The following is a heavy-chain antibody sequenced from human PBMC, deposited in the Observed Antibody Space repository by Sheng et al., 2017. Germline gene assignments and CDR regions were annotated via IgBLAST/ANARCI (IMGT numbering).Heavy chain of an antibody. J-gene: IGHJ3*01. Sequence: EVQLVESGGGLVQPGGSLRLSCAASGFTFSDQYMDWVRQVPGKGLEWVGRIRTEAKGYSTHYAASVKGRFTMSRQDSRNSVYLQMNSLKTEDTAVYYCTRVIDYYGSNGYSVDALDAWGQGTMVTVSS. CDR2: IRTEAKGYST. D-gene: IGHD3-22*01. V-gene: IGHV3-72*01. CDR3: TRVIDYYGSNGYSVDALDA. CDR1: GFTFSDQY.